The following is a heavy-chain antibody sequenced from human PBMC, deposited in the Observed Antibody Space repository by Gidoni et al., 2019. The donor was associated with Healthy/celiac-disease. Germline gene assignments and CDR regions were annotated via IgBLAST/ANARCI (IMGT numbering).Heavy chain of an antibody. CDR3: ARDLTSYKSAIRYYYYGMDV. Sequence: EVQLVESGGGLVKPGGSRRRSGAASGSTFSAISMNGVRQAPGKGLEWVSSISSRSSYIYYADSVKGRFTISRDNAKNSLYLQMNSLRAEDTAVYYCARDLTSYKSAIRYYYYGMDVWGQGTTVTVSS. J-gene: IGHJ6*02. V-gene: IGHV3-21*01. CDR1: GSTFSAIS. D-gene: IGHD3-9*01. CDR2: ISSRSSYI.